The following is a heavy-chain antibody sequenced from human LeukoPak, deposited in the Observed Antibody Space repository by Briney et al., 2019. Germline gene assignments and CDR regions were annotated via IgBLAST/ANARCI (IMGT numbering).Heavy chain of an antibody. CDR2: IYTSGTS. J-gene: IGHJ4*02. Sequence: KSSETLSLTCTVSGGSISSGSYYWSWIRQPAGKELEWIGHIYTSGTSNYNPSLRSRVTISYTSKNQFSLKLNSVTAADTAVYYCARGVARSSKFHFSYYFDYWGQGTLVTVSS. CDR3: ARGVARSSKFHFSYYFDY. CDR1: GGSISSGSYY. D-gene: IGHD6-6*01. V-gene: IGHV4-61*09.